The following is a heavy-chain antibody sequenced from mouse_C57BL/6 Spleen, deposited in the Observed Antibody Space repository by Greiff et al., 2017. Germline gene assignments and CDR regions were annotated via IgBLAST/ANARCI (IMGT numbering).Heavy chain of an antibody. J-gene: IGHJ1*01. Sequence: QVQLQQPGAELVMPGASVKLSCKASGYTFTSYWMPWVKQRPGQGLEWIGEIDPSDSYTNYNQKFKGKSTLTVDKSSSTAYMQLSSLTSEDSAVYYCARVPAYSYFDVWGAGTTVTVSS. CDR3: ARVPAYSYFDV. CDR1: GYTFTSYW. V-gene: IGHV1-69*01. CDR2: IDPSDSYT.